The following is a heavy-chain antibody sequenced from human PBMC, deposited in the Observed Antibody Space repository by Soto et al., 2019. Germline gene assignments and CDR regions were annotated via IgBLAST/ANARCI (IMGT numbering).Heavy chain of an antibody. CDR2: IIPIFGTA. D-gene: IGHD3-3*01. CDR1: GGTFSSYA. Sequence: SVKVSCKASGGTFSSYAISWVRQAPGQGLEWMGGIIPIFGTANYAQKFQGRVTITADESTSTAYMELSSLRSEDTAVYYCAREKGRITIFGVVTNYYYGMDVWGQGTTVTVSS. J-gene: IGHJ6*02. CDR3: AREKGRITIFGVVTNYYYGMDV. V-gene: IGHV1-69*13.